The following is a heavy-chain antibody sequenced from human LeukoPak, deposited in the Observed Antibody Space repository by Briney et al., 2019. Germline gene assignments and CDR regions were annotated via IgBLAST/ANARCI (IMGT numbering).Heavy chain of an antibody. CDR3: AREGFCSGTNCPAVY. CDR2: ISPNSGGT. V-gene: IGHV1-46*02. D-gene: IGHD2-2*01. J-gene: IGHJ4*02. Sequence: GASVKVSCKASGYTFNFYYVHWVRQAPGQGLEWMGIISPNSGGTTYAQKFQGRVTLTGDTSASTVFMELSSLTSEDTAVYYCAREGFCSGTNCPAVYWGQGTLVTVSS. CDR1: GYTFNFYY.